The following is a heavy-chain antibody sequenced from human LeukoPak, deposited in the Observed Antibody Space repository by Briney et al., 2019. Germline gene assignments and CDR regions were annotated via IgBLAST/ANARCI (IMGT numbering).Heavy chain of an antibody. CDR2: INHSGST. D-gene: IGHD3-10*01. V-gene: IGHV4-34*01. CDR1: GGSFSGYY. J-gene: IGHJ6*02. CDR3: ARESGDGRGLRYYGMDV. Sequence: PSETLSLTCAVYGGSFSGYYWSWIRQPPGKGLEWIGEINHSGSTNYNPSLKSRVTISVDTSKNQFSLKLSSVTAADTAVYYCARESGDGRGLRYYGMDVWGQGATVTVSS.